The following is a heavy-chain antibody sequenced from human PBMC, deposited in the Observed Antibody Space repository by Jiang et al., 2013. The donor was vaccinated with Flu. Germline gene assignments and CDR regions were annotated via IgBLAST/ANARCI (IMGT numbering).Heavy chain of an antibody. CDR3: ASRDFYDTSAPFDY. D-gene: IGHD3-22*01. J-gene: IGHJ4*02. CDR2: YHMKKHK. V-gene: IGHV3-30-3*01. Sequence: TFTSYAMHWVARLQARGWSGWQLYHMKKHKYYADSVKGRFTISRDNSKNTLDLQMNSLRAEDTAVYYCASRDFYDTSAPFDYWGQGTLVTVSS. CDR1: TFTSYA.